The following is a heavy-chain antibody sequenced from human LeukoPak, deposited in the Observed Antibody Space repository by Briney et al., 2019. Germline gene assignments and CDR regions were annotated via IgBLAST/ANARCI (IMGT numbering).Heavy chain of an antibody. V-gene: IGHV4-61*01. CDR1: GGSVSSGSYY. D-gene: IGHD6-19*01. J-gene: IGHJ3*02. CDR2: IYYSGST. CDR3: ARDLVSGGWYQFGAFDI. Sequence: SETLSLTCTVSGGSVSSGSYYWSWIRQPPGKGLEWIGYIYYSGSTNYNPSLKSRVTISVDTSKNQFSLKLSSVTAADTAVYYCARDLVSGGWYQFGAFDIWGQGTMVTVSS.